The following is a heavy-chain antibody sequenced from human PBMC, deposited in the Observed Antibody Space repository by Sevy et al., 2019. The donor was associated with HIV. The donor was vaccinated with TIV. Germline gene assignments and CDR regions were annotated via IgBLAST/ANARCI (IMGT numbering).Heavy chain of an antibody. CDR3: ARDPLHYYDSSVKGTFDI. V-gene: IGHV7-4-1*02. J-gene: IGHJ3*02. Sequence: ASVKVSCKASGYTFTSYAMNWVRQAPGQGLEWMGWINTNTGNPSYARGFTGLFVFSLDTSVSTAYLQISSLKAEDTAVYYCARDPLHYYDSSVKGTFDIWGQGTMVTVSS. CDR2: INTNTGNP. CDR1: GYTFTSYA. D-gene: IGHD3-22*01.